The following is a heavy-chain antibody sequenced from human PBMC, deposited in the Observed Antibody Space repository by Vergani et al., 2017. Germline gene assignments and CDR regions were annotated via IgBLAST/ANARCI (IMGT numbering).Heavy chain of an antibody. J-gene: IGHJ5*02. D-gene: IGHD3-9*01. Sequence: QVQLQESGPGLVKPSQTLSLTCTVSGGSISSGGYYWSWIRQHPGKGLEWIGYIYYSGSTYYNPSLKSRVTISVDTSKNQFSLKLSSVTAADTAVYYCARVGAEYYDILTGYSLNWFDPWGQGTLVTVSS. CDR1: GGSISSGGYY. CDR3: ARVGAEYYDILTGYSLNWFDP. V-gene: IGHV4-31*03. CDR2: IYYSGST.